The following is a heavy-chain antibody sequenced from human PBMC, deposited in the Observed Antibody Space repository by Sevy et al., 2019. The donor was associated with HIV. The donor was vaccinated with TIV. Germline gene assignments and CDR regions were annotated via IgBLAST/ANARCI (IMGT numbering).Heavy chain of an antibody. Sequence: GGSLRLSCAASGFTFSSYGMHWVRQAPGKGLEWVAVITYDGSNQYYTDSVKGRFTISRDDSKNTLYLQMNSLRAEDTAVYYWAKDHALTTLWVNNWFESWGQGTLVTVSS. V-gene: IGHV3-30*18. CDR3: AKDHALTTLWVNNWFES. J-gene: IGHJ5*01. CDR2: ITYDGSNQ. D-gene: IGHD4-17*01. CDR1: GFTFSSYG.